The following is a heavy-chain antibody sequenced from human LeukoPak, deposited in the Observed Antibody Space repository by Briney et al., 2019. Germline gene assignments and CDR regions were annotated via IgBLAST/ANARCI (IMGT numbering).Heavy chain of an antibody. J-gene: IGHJ6*02. V-gene: IGHV4-30-4*01. CDR1: GGSISSGDYY. CDR2: IYYSGST. CDR3: ARDGLEYYGSGTKYYYYGMDV. Sequence: PSETLSLTCTVSGGSISSGDYYWSWIRQPPGKGLEWIGYIYYSGSTYYNPSLKSRVTISVDTSKNQFSLELSSVTAADTAVYYCARDGLEYYGSGTKYYYYGMDVWSQGTTVTVSS. D-gene: IGHD3-10*01.